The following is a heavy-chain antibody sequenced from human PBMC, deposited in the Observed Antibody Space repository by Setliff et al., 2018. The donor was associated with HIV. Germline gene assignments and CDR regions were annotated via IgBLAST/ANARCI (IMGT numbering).Heavy chain of an antibody. D-gene: IGHD6-19*01. CDR1: GYTFTGYY. CDR2: INPNSGGT. CDR3: ARFHSSGWYNGMDV. Sequence: ASVKVSCKASGYTFTGYYMHWVRQAPGQGLEWMGWINPNSGGTNYAQKFQGWVTMTRDTSISTAYMELSRLRSDDTAVYYCARFHSSGWYNGMDVWGQGTTVAVSS. V-gene: IGHV1-2*04. J-gene: IGHJ6*02.